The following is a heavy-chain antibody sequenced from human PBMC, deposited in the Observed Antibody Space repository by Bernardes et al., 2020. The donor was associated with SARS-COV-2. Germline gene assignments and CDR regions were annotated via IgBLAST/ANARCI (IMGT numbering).Heavy chain of an antibody. CDR3: TKNSGNPSGRFDP. D-gene: IGHD1-26*01. CDR2: ITTSGDIT. CDR1: GFMFNSSG. V-gene: IGHV3-23*01. Sequence: GGSLRLSCAASGFMFNSSGMSWVRRAPGKGLAWVSTITTSGDITYYADSVKGRVTISRDNSKNTVFLQMNSLRVDDTATYYCTKNSGNPSGRFDPWGQGTLVTVSS. J-gene: IGHJ5*02.